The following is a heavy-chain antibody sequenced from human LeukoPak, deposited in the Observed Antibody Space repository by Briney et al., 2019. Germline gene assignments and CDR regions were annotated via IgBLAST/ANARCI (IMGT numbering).Heavy chain of an antibody. V-gene: IGHV4-38-2*02. Sequence: PSETLSLTCTVSGYSISSGYYWGWIRQPPGKGLEWIGSIYHSGSTYYNPSLKSRVTISVDTSKNQFSLKLSSVTAADTAVYYCAGDYSSSSVDWFDPWGQGTLVTVSS. J-gene: IGHJ5*02. D-gene: IGHD6-6*01. CDR2: IYHSGST. CDR3: AGDYSSSSVDWFDP. CDR1: GYSISSGYY.